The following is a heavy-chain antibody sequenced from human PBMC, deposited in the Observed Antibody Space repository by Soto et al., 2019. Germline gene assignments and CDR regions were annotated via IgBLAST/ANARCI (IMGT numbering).Heavy chain of an antibody. J-gene: IGHJ4*02. CDR3: ARDNPADRGNFDY. CDR2: IYYSGST. D-gene: IGHD3-10*01. Sequence: SETLSLTCTFSGDSISIGDNDWTWIRQPPGKGLEWIGFIYYSGSTYYNPSLQSRVIISVDTSKNQFSLKLTSVTAADTAVYYCARDNPADRGNFDYWGQGTLVTVSS. V-gene: IGHV4-30-4*01. CDR1: GDSISIGDND.